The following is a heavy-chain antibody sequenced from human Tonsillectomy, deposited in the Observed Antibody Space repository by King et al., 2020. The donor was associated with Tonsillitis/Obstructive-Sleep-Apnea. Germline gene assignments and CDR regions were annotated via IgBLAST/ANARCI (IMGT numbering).Heavy chain of an antibody. CDR3: AFLDCGSKSCSG. Sequence: VQLVESGGALVQPGGSLRLSCAASGFTFSNSWMHWVRQAPGKGLVWVSRINGDGSSTHYADSVKGRFTISRDNAKNTLYLQMNSLRAEDTSIYYCAFLDCGSKSCSGWGQGTLVTVSS. CDR1: GFTFSNSW. CDR2: INGDGSST. V-gene: IGHV3-74*01. D-gene: IGHD2-21*01. J-gene: IGHJ4*02.